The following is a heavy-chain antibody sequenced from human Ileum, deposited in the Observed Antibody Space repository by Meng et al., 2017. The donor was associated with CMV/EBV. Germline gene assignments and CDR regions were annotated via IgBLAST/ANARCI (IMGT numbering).Heavy chain of an antibody. D-gene: IGHD3-16*01. CDR1: GESFSGYY. CDR3: ADPPAGL. CDR2: INQSGAS. V-gene: IGHV4-34*01. Sequence: QVQLHQWGAGLLKPSETLSLTCAVYGESFSGYYWDWIRRSPGKGLEWIGQINQSGASNYNPSLKSRATISIDNSKNQFALRLTSVTVADTAVYFCADPPAGLWGQGVLVTVSS. J-gene: IGHJ4*02.